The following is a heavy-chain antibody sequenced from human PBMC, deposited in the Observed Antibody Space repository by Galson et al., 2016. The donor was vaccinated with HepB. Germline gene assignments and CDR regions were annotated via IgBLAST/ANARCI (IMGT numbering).Heavy chain of an antibody. D-gene: IGHD4-17*01. V-gene: IGHV4-59*01. Sequence: SETLSLTCTVSGGSFGSYYWSWIRQPPGKGLEWIGYIYYSGSTNYNPSLKSRVTISVETSKNPFFLKLSSVTAADTAVYYCSAGAYGDDNWFDPWGQGALVTVSS. CDR2: IYYSGST. J-gene: IGHJ5*02. CDR1: GGSFGSYY. CDR3: SAGAYGDDNWFDP.